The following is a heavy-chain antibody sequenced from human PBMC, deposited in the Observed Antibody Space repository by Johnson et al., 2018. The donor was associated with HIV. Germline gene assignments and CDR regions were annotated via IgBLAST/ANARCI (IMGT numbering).Heavy chain of an antibody. CDR2: IGTTGDT. D-gene: IGHD3-10*01. CDR1: EFSFSTYA. V-gene: IGHV3-13*01. CDR3: AKTLGFGTEDTFDL. J-gene: IGHJ3*01. Sequence: VQLVESGGGVVQPGRSLRLSCAASEFSFSTYAMHWVRQVPGKGLEWVSSIGTTGDTYYPGSVQGRFTISRANAKNYLYLQLNNLRAGDTAVYCCAKTLGFGTEDTFDLWGQGTMVTVSS.